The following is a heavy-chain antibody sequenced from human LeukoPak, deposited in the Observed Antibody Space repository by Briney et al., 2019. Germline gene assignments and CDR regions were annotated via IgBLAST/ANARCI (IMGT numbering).Heavy chain of an antibody. CDR1: GYSFTSYW. V-gene: IGHV5-51*01. CDR2: IYPGDSDT. J-gene: IGHJ5*02. D-gene: IGHD2-2*01. CDR3: ARLEACSSTSCQGWFDP. Sequence: GESLQISCKGSGYSFTSYWIGWVRQMPGKGLEWMGIIYPGDSDTRYSPSFQGQVTISADKSISTAYLQWSSLKASDTAMYYCARLEACSSTSCQGWFDPWGQGTLVTVSS.